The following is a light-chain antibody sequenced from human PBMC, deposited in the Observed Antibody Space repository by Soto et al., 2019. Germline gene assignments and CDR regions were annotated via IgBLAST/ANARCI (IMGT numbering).Light chain of an antibody. Sequence: EIVLTQSPATLSFSPGKRATLSCRASQSVSSYLAWYQQKPGQAPRLLIYDASNRATGIPARFSGSGSGTDFTLTISSLEPEDFAVYFCQQRSNWPSTFGQGTRLE. J-gene: IGKJ5*01. CDR2: DAS. CDR1: QSVSSY. V-gene: IGKV3-11*01. CDR3: QQRSNWPST.